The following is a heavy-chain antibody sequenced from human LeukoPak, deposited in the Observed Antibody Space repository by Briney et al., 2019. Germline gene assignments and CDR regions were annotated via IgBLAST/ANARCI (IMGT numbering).Heavy chain of an antibody. J-gene: IGHJ4*02. CDR3: ARGRLYGDYTLGPPSFDY. D-gene: IGHD4-17*01. Sequence: GGSLRLSCAASGFTFSSYSMNWVRQAPGKGLEWVSSISSSSSYIYYADSVKGRFTISRDNAKNSLYLQMNSLRAEDTAVYYCARGRLYGDYTLGPPSFDYWGQGTLVTVSS. CDR1: GFTFSSYS. V-gene: IGHV3-21*01. CDR2: ISSSSSYI.